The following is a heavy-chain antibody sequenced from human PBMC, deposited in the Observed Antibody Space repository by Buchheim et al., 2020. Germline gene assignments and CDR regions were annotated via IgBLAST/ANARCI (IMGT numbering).Heavy chain of an antibody. D-gene: IGHD5-18*01. CDR3: ARDSDTASARTTFDY. V-gene: IGHV3-21*01. CDR2: INSNGNYI. Sequence: EVQLVESGGGLVKPGGSLRLSCAASGFTFSSYSMNWVRQAPGKGLEWVSSINSNGNYINYADSVKGRFTISRDNAKNSLYLQMNSLRHEDTAVYYCARDSDTASARTTFDYWGQGTL. J-gene: IGHJ4*02. CDR1: GFTFSSYS.